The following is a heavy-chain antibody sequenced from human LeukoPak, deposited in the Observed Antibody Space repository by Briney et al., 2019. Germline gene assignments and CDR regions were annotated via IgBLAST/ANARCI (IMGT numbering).Heavy chain of an antibody. CDR1: GFTFSSYG. CDR3: ASRYDFWSGYYSSRYYYGMDV. D-gene: IGHD3-3*01. Sequence: PGGSLRLSCADSGFTFSSYGMHWVRQAPGKGLEWVAVISYDGSNKYYADSVKGRFTISRDNSKNTLYLQMNSLRAEDTAVYYCASRYDFWSGYYSSRYYYGMDVWGQGTTVTVSS. V-gene: IGHV3-30*03. CDR2: ISYDGSNK. J-gene: IGHJ6*02.